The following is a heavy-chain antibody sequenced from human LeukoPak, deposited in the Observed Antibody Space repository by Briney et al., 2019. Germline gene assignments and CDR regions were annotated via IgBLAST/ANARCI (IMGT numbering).Heavy chain of an antibody. J-gene: IGHJ4*02. Sequence: AASVKVSCKASGYTFTGCFIHWVRQAPGQGLEWMGWINPNNGGTKYAQKFQDRVTMTRDTSISTAYMELSRLRSDDTAVYYCARDERYDSSGYPFDYWGQGTLVTVSS. CDR1: GYTFTGCF. V-gene: IGHV1-2*02. CDR3: ARDERYDSSGYPFDY. D-gene: IGHD3-22*01. CDR2: INPNNGGT.